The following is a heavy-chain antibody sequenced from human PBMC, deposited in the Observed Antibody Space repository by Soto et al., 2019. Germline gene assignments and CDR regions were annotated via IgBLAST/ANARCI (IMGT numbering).Heavy chain of an antibody. D-gene: IGHD4-17*01. CDR2: IYHSGST. V-gene: IGHV4-30-2*01. CDR3: DSRRTTARDY. J-gene: IGHJ4*02. Sequence: QPTGKGLEWIGYIYHSGSTYYNPSLKSRVTISVDRCKNQFSLKLSAVTAANTARQYGDSRRTTARDYWGQGTLVTVSS.